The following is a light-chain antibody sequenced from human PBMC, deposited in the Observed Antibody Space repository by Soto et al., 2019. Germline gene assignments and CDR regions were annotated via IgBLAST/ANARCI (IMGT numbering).Light chain of an antibody. CDR1: QGISNY. J-gene: IGKJ3*01. Sequence: DIQMTQSPSSLSASVGDRVTITCRASQGISNYLTWFQQKPGKAPKSLIYAASSLQSGVPSKFIGSGSCTDFSLTITYLQPEGVATDYGQHYYSYPRTFCPCSTVDI. CDR2: AAS. CDR3: QHYYSYPRT. V-gene: IGKV1-16*02.